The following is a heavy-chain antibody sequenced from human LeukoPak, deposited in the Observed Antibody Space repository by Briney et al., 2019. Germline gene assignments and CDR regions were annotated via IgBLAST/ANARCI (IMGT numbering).Heavy chain of an antibody. CDR3: VSDIGD. V-gene: IGHV3-74*01. CDR1: GPTFSPYW. Sequence: GGSLRLSCAVSGPTFSPYWMHWVRPAPGKGLVWVSRINGDGTTTTYADSVKGRFTISSDDAKHTLYLQMNSLRAEDTAIYYCVSDIGDWGQGTLVTVSS. CDR2: INGDGTTT. J-gene: IGHJ4*02. D-gene: IGHD3-10*01.